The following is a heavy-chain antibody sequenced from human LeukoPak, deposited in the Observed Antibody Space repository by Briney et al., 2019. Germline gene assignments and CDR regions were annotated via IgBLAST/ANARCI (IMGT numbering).Heavy chain of an antibody. V-gene: IGHV3-30-3*01. CDR3: TRASFWAFDY. Sequence: GGSLRLSCAASGFTFSSYAMHWVRQAPGRGLEWVAVISYDESSQYYADSVKGRFTISRDKSKNTLYLQMNSLRAEDTAVYYCTRASFWAFDYWGQGTLVTVPS. CDR2: ISYDESSQ. CDR1: GFTFSSYA. D-gene: IGHD3-16*01. J-gene: IGHJ4*02.